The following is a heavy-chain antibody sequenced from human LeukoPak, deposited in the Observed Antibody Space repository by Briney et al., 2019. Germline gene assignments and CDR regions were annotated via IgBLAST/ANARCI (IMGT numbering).Heavy chain of an antibody. V-gene: IGHV1-2*02. Sequence: ASVKVSCKTSGYTFTDYYMHWVRQAPGQGLEWMGWINPNSGGTNYAQKFQGRVTMTRDTSISTAYMDLSRLRSDDTAVYYCARDRPPYYYYYMDVWGKGTTVTVSS. J-gene: IGHJ6*03. CDR3: ARDRPPYYYYYMDV. CDR2: INPNSGGT. CDR1: GYTFTDYY.